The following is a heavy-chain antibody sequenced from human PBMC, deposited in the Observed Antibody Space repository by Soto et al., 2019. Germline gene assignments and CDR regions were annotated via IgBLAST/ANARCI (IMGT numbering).Heavy chain of an antibody. J-gene: IGHJ4*02. CDR3: AKRGGGAVAFDY. CDR2: ISGSGGST. Sequence: EVQLLESGGGLVQPGGSLRLSCAASGFTFSNYAMSWVRQAPGKGLDWVSTISGSGGSTYYADSVKGRFTVSRDNSKNTLYLQINSLRVEDTAIYYCAKRGGGAVAFDYWGQGTLVTVSS. D-gene: IGHD6-19*01. CDR1: GFTFSNYA. V-gene: IGHV3-23*01.